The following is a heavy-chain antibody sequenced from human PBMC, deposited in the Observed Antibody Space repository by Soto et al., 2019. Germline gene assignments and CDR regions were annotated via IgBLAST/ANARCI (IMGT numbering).Heavy chain of an antibody. V-gene: IGHV3-74*01. D-gene: IGHD6-19*01. CDR1: GFTFKNYW. CDR2: INSDGSST. Sequence: GGSLRLSCAASGFTFKNYWMHWVRQAPGKGLVWVSRINSDGSSTNYADSVQGRFTISRDNAKNTLYLQMTSLRAEDTAVYYCVRDIYRGIYSGADSWGQGTLVTVSS. CDR3: VRDIYRGIYSGADS. J-gene: IGHJ4*02.